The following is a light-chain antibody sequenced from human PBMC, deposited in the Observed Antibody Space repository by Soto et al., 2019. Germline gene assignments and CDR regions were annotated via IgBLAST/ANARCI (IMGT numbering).Light chain of an antibody. Sequence: EIVMTQSPATLSVSPGERATLSCRASENLSTNLAWYQQRPGQPPRLLMYGASTRATGVPARFTGSGSGTDFTLTISSLQFEDSAVYFCQQYKNWPPWTFGQGTKVDIK. CDR2: GAS. CDR1: ENLSTN. CDR3: QQYKNWPPWT. V-gene: IGKV3-15*01. J-gene: IGKJ1*01.